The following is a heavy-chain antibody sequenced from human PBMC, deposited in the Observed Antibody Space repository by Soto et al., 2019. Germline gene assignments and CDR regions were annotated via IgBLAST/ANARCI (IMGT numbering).Heavy chain of an antibody. CDR3: ARDHGKTYCSSTSCYQNWFDP. J-gene: IGHJ5*02. D-gene: IGHD2-2*01. V-gene: IGHV4-59*01. CDR1: GGSISSYY. CDR2: IYYSGST. Sequence: SETLSLTCTVSGGSISSYYWSWIRQPPGKGLEWIGYIYYSGSTNYNPSLKSRVTISVDTSKNQFSLKLSSVTAADTAVYYCARDHGKTYCSSTSCYQNWFDPWGQGTLVTVSS.